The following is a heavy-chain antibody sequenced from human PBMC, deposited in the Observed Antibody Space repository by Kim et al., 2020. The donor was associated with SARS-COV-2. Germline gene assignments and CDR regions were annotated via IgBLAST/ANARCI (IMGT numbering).Heavy chain of an antibody. CDR2: IIHSGST. V-gene: IGHV4-34*12. CDR1: GVSFSGYY. J-gene: IGHJ6*02. Sequence: SETLSLTCAVYGVSFSGYYWSWIRQPPGKGLEWIGEIIHSGSTNYNPSLKSGVTISVDTAKNQFSLKLRSVTAADTAVYYCAREGSTIVRVVPNCYYYGMDVWGQGTTVTVSS. CDR3: AREGSTIVRVVPNCYYYGMDV. D-gene: IGHD3-10*01.